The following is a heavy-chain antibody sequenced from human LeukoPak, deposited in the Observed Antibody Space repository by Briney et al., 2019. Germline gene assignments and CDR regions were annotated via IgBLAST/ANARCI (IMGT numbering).Heavy chain of an antibody. D-gene: IGHD3-16*01. Sequence: GGSLTLSCAASGFTLSSYWVHWGSHHRGEGLVWVSHINKDGSSTTYADSVKGRFTISKDDAENTLYLQMKSLRAEDTAVYYCAAWGVIDYWGQGTLVTVSS. V-gene: IGHV3-74*01. CDR1: GFTLSSYW. J-gene: IGHJ4*02. CDR2: INKDGSST. CDR3: AAWGVIDY.